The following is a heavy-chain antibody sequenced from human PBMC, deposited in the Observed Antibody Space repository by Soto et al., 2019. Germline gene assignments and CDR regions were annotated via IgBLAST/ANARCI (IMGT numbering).Heavy chain of an antibody. V-gene: IGHV1-69*13. CDR2: IIPIFGTA. D-gene: IGHD6-6*01. J-gene: IGHJ5*02. CDR3: ARDLTRPGYSSSSDWFDP. Sequence: GASVKVSCKXSGGTFSSYAISWVRQAPGQGLEWMGGIIPIFGTANYAQKFQGRVTITADESTSTAYMELSSLRSEDTAVYYCARDLTRPGYSSSSDWFDPWGQGTLVTVSS. CDR1: GGTFSSYA.